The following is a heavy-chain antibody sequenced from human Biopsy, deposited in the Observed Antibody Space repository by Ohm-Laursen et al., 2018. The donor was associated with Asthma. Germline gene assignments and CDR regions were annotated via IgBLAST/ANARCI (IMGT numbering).Heavy chain of an antibody. V-gene: IGHV1-69*01. D-gene: IGHD2-2*01. CDR1: GGTFNTYV. CDR3: ARKAGSCISRTCYSLDF. Sequence: SSVKVSCKSLGGTFNTYVIGWVRQAPGQGLEWMGGINSVFGTTTYPQKFQDRVTITAGDSMSTVYMELSSLRSEDTAVYYCARKAGSCISRTCYSLDFWGQGTLVTVSP. J-gene: IGHJ4*02. CDR2: INSVFGTT.